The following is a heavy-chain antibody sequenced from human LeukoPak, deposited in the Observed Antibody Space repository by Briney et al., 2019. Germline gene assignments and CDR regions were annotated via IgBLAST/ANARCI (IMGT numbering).Heavy chain of an antibody. J-gene: IGHJ4*02. V-gene: IGHV3-48*04. CDR3: ARDSLPLPAAEFDY. CDR2: IGISASTI. CDR1: GFTFSTYS. D-gene: IGHD2-2*01. Sequence: PGGSLRLSCAASGFTFSTYSMNWVRQAPGKGLEWVSYIGISASTIYYADSVKGRFTISRDNAKNSLYLQMNSLRAEDTAVYYCARDSLPLPAAEFDYWGQGTLVTVSS.